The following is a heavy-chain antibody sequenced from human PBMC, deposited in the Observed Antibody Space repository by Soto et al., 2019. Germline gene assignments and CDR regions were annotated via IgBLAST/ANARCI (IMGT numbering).Heavy chain of an antibody. Sequence: NPSETLSLTCTVSGVSVGSSNYYWSWIRQPPGKALEWIGYLYYTGTTDYSPSLKSRVAISVDTSNNQFSLRLSSVTAADTAVYYCATAKYFDYIRGTYRYDPFFDYWGQGILVTVSS. V-gene: IGHV4-61*01. J-gene: IGHJ4*02. CDR1: GVSVGSSNYY. CDR3: ATAKYFDYIRGTYRYDPFFDY. D-gene: IGHD3-16*02. CDR2: LYYTGTT.